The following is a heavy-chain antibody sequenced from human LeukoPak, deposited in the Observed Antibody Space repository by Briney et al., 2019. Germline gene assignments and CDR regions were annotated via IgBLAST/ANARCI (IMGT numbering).Heavy chain of an antibody. V-gene: IGHV5-51*01. D-gene: IGHD4-17*01. CDR3: ARSPTVTHDAFDI. CDR1: GYSFTSCW. CDR2: IYPGDSDT. J-gene: IGHJ3*02. Sequence: GESLKISCKGSGYSFTSCWIGWVRQMPGKGLEWMGIIYPGDSDTRYSPSFQGQVTISADKSISTAYLQWSSLKASDTAMYYCARSPTVTHDAFDIWGQGTMVTVSS.